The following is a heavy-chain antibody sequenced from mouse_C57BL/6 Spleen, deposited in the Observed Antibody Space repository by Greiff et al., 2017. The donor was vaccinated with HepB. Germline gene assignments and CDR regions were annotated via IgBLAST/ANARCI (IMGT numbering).Heavy chain of an antibody. D-gene: IGHD3-3*01. CDR1: GYAFSSSW. J-gene: IGHJ1*03. V-gene: IGHV1-82*01. CDR2: IYPGDGDT. Sequence: QVQLQQSGPELVKPGASVKISCKASGYAFSSSWMNWVKQRPGKGLEWIGRIYPGDGDTNYNGKFKGKATLTADESSSTAYMQLSSLTSEDSAVYFCAREGPYWYFDVWGTGTTVTVSS. CDR3: AREGPYWYFDV.